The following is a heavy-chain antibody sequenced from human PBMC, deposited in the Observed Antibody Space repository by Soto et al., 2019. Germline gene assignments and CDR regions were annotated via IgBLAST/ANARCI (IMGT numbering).Heavy chain of an antibody. CDR3: ARGAGTGLDAFDI. V-gene: IGHV3-66*01. CDR1: GFTVSSNY. CDR2: IYSGGST. J-gene: IGHJ3*02. D-gene: IGHD6-13*01. Sequence: GGSLRLSCAASGFTVSSNYMSWVRQAPGKGLEWVSVIYSGGSTYYADSVKGRFTISRDNSKNTLYLQMNSLRAEDTAVYYCARGAGTGLDAFDIWGQGTMVTVSS.